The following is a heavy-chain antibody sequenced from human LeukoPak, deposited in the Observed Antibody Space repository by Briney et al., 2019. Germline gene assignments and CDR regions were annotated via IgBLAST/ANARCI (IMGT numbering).Heavy chain of an antibody. CDR1: GFTFNNYA. CDR2: ISHSGGRT. Sequence: GGSLRLSCAASGFTFNNYAMSWVRQAPGKGLEWVSTISHSGGRTYYADSLEGRFAISRDNSKNTLFLQMHSLRAEDTAVYYCAKADRVASAATLDYWGQGTLVTVSS. J-gene: IGHJ4*02. CDR3: AKADRVASAATLDY. D-gene: IGHD2-15*01. V-gene: IGHV3-23*01.